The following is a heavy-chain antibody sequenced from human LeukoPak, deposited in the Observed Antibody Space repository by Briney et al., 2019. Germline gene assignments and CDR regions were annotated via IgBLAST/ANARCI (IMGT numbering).Heavy chain of an antibody. CDR2: INHSGST. V-gene: IGHV4-34*01. CDR3: AKGAGGFSYYNWFDP. Sequence: PSETLSLTCAVYGRSFSGYYWSWIRQPPGKGLEWIGEINHSGSTNYNPSLKSRVIISVDTSKNQFSLKLASVTAADTAIYYCAKGAGGFSYYNWFDPWGQGTLVTVSS. D-gene: IGHD5-18*01. CDR1: GRSFSGYY. J-gene: IGHJ5*02.